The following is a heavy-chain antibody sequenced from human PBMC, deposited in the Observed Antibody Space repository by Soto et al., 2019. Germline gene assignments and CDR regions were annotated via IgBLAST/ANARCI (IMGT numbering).Heavy chain of an antibody. J-gene: IGHJ4*02. CDR1: GGSINSYW. CDR2: VYSSGTT. CDR3: ARDIGSYAYGEGY. V-gene: IGHV4-4*07. D-gene: IGHD3-10*01. Sequence: SETLSLTCSVSGGSINSYWWSWIRQPAGKGLEWIGRVYSSGTTDYNPSLNSRATLSVETSKNQFSLKPSSVTAADTAVYYCARDIGSYAYGEGYWGQGIQVTVSS.